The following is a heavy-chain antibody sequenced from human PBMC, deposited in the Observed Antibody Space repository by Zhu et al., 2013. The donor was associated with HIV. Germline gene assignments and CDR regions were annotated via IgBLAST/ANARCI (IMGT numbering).Heavy chain of an antibody. CDR2: IYYSGST. J-gene: IGHJ4*02. D-gene: IGHD3-16*01. CDR3: ADGVVNVWGYYFDY. Sequence: QVQLQESGPGLVKPSETLSLTCSVSGYSIGSGYYWGWIRQPPGKGLEWIGSIYYSGSTYYNPSLKSRVTISVDTSKNQFSLKLSSVTAADTAVYYCADGVVNVWGYYFDYWGQGTLVTVSS. CDR1: GYSIGSGYY. V-gene: IGHV4-38-2*02.